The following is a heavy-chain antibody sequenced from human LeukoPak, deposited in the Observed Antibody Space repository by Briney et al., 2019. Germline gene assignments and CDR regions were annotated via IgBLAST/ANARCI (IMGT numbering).Heavy chain of an antibody. CDR3: ARGRGYCSSTSCQLTDY. D-gene: IGHD2-2*01. V-gene: IGHV1-18*01. CDR2: FSAYNGNT. CDR1: GYTFTSYG. Sequence: ASVKVSCKASGYTFTSYGISWVRQAPGQGLEWMGCFSAYNGNTNYAQKLQGRVTMTTDTSTSTAYMELRSLRSDDTAVYYCARGRGYCSSTSCQLTDYWGQGTLVTVSS. J-gene: IGHJ4*02.